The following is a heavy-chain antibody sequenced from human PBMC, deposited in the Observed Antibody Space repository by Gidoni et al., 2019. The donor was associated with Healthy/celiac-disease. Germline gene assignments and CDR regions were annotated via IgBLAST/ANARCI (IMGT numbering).Heavy chain of an antibody. CDR1: GGTFSSYA. D-gene: IGHD3-9*01. CDR2: IIPIFGTA. J-gene: IGHJ6*03. V-gene: IGHV1-69*06. Sequence: QVQLVQSGAEVKKPGSSVKVSCKASGGTFSSYAISWVRQAPGQGLEWMGGIIPIFGTANYAQKFQGRVTITADKSTSTAYMELSSLRSEDTAVYYCARSDTYYDILTDNYYMDVWGKGTTVTVSS. CDR3: ARSDTYYDILTDNYYMDV.